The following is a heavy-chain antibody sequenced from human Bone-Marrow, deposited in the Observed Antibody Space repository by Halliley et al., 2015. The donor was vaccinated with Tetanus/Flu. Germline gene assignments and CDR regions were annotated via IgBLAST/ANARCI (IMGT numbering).Heavy chain of an antibody. V-gene: IGHV3-74*01. CDR2: INIDGSRT. CDR3: ARDRYSYMPIIPENWFDL. CDR1: GFTFSRHW. Sequence: SLRLSCAASGFTFSRHWMHWVRQVPGEGLAWVSRINIDGSRTVYADSVKGRFTISRDNAKNTLDLQMTKVTAEDTAVYYCARDRYSYMPIIPENWFDLWGQGALVIVSS. D-gene: IGHD5-18*01. J-gene: IGHJ5*02.